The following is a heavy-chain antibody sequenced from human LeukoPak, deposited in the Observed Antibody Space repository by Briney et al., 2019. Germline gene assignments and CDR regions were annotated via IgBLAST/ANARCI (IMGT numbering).Heavy chain of an antibody. CDR1: GFTFSSYS. CDR3: AREAPIPSYYYGMDV. CDR2: ISSSSSTI. Sequence: GRSLRLSCAASGFTFSSYSMNWVRQAPGRGLEWVSYISSSSSTIYYADSVKGRFTISRDNAKNSLYLQMNSLRDEDTAVYYCAREAPIPSYYYGMDVWGQGTTVTVSS. V-gene: IGHV3-48*02. J-gene: IGHJ6*02.